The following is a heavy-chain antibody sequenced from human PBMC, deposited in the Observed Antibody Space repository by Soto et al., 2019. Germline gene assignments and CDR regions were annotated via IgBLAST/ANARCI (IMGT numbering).Heavy chain of an antibody. D-gene: IGHD6-13*01. CDR2: IWYDGSNK. V-gene: IGHV3-33*01. Sequence: QVQLVESGGGVVQPGRSLRLSCAASGFTFSSYGMHWVRQAPGKGLEWVAVIWYDGSNKYYADSVKGRFTISRDNSKNTVYLQMNRLRAEDTAVYYCARDIAAACIEYFQHWGQGTLVTVSS. CDR3: ARDIAAACIEYFQH. J-gene: IGHJ1*01. CDR1: GFTFSSYG.